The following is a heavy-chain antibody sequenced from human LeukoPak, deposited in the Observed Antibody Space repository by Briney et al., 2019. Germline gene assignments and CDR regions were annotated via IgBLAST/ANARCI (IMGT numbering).Heavy chain of an antibody. Sequence: SETLSLTCTVSGGSISSYYWSWIRQPPGKGLEWSGYIYYSGSTNYNPSLKSRVTISVDTSKNQFSLKLSSVTAADTAVYYCASSSYYYGSGSDDYWGQGTLVTVSS. CDR3: ASSSYYYGSGSDDY. CDR2: IYYSGST. V-gene: IGHV4-59*01. J-gene: IGHJ4*02. D-gene: IGHD3-10*01. CDR1: GGSISSYY.